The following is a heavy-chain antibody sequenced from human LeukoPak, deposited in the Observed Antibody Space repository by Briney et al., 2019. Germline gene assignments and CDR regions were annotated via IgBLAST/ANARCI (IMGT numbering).Heavy chain of an antibody. CDR2: IYHSGST. CDR1: GYSISSGYY. J-gene: IGHJ4*02. Sequence: SETLSLTCAVSGYSISSGYYWGWIRQPPGKGLEWIGSIYHSGSTYYNPSLKSRVTISVDTSENQFSLKLRSVTAADTAVYYCARDLYSSSYSPFDYWGQGTLVTVSS. V-gene: IGHV4-38-2*02. D-gene: IGHD6-6*01. CDR3: ARDLYSSSYSPFDY.